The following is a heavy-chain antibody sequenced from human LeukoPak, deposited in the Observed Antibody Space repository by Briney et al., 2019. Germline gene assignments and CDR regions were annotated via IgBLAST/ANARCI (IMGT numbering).Heavy chain of an antibody. CDR1: GYTFTGYY. CDR3: ARASGGGSYYYYYYYGMDV. Sequence: ASVKVSCKAPGYTFTGYYMHWVRQAPGQGLEWMGWISPNSGGTNYAQKFQGRVTMTRDTSISTAYMELSRLRSDDTAVYYCARASGGGSYYYYYYYGMDVWGQGTTVTVSS. V-gene: IGHV1-2*02. D-gene: IGHD1-26*01. J-gene: IGHJ6*02. CDR2: ISPNSGGT.